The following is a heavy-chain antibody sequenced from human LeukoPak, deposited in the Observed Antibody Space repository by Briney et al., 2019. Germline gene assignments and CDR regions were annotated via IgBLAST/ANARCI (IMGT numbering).Heavy chain of an antibody. CDR2: INHSGST. D-gene: IGHD1-26*01. CDR3: ARGNWELTYYFDY. V-gene: IGHV4-34*01. CDR1: GGSFSGYY. J-gene: IGHJ4*02. Sequence: SETLSLTCAVYGGSFSGYYWSWIRQPPGKGLEWIGEINHSGSTNYNPSLKSRVTISVDTSKNQFSLKLSSVTAADTAVYYCARGNWELTYYFDYWGQGTLVTVSS.